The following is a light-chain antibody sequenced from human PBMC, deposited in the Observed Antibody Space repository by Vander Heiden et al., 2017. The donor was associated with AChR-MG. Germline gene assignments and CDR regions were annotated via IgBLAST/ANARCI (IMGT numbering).Light chain of an antibody. CDR2: EAS. V-gene: IGKV1-5*03. J-gene: IGKJ4*01. CDR1: QNSNSW. Sequence: DIQLTQSPSTLTASLGDTVTITCRASQNSNSWLAWYQQKPGKAPKLLISEASNLENGVPSRFSGSRSGTECTLTISSLQPDDFAIYYCQQYDNYSLTFGGGTKVEIK. CDR3: QQYDNYSLT.